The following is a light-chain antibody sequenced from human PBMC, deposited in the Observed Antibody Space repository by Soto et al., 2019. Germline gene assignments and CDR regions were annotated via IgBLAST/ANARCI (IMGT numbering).Light chain of an antibody. CDR3: AAWDDSLNGAV. J-gene: IGLJ2*01. CDR1: SSNIGSDS. V-gene: IGLV1-44*01. Sequence: QSVLTQAPSASGTPGQRVTISCSGSSSNIGSDSVNWYQQLPGTAPKLLIYNNNQRPSGVPDRFSGSKSGTSASLAISGLQSEDEADYYCAAWDDSLNGAVFGGGTKLTVL. CDR2: NNN.